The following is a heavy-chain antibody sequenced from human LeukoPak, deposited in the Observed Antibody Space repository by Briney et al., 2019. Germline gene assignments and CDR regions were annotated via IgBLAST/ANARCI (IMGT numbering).Heavy chain of an antibody. CDR3: ARGTVTTSMKAFDI. D-gene: IGHD4-17*01. J-gene: IGHJ3*02. CDR1: GGTISSYY. Sequence: SETLSLTCPVCGGTISSYYWSWIRQPPGKGLEWVGYIHYSGSPNYHPSLKSRVTISVDTSKKQSTLKLSSVTAADTAVYYCARGTVTTSMKAFDIWGQGTMVTVSS. V-gene: IGHV4-59*08. CDR2: IHYSGSP.